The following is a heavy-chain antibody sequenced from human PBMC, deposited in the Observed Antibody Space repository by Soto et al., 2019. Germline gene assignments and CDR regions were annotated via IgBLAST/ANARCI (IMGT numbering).Heavy chain of an antibody. CDR3: ARVGPWFPYYYTFENWFDP. J-gene: IGHJ5*02. V-gene: IGHV4-38-2*01. D-gene: IGHD3-10*01. CDR2: IYHGGST. CDR1: GYSIGSGYY. Sequence: SETLSLTCAVSGYSIGSGYYCGWLRHPPGKGLEWIGSIYHGGSTYYNPSLNSRVTLSIDMTNNHVSLIVNSVTAADTAVYYCARVGPWFPYYYTFENWFDPWGQGTLVTVSS.